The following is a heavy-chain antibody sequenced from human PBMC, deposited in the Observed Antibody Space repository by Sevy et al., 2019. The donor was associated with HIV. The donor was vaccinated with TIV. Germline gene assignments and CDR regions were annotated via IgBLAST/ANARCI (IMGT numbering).Heavy chain of an antibody. CDR2: IYHSGNT. J-gene: IGHJ5*02. V-gene: IGHV4-30-4*01. CDR1: GGSISSDEYY. CDR3: ARGVTGTTASEWFDP. D-gene: IGHD1-7*01. Sequence: SETLSLTCTVSGGSISSDEYYWSWIRQPPGKGLEWIGYIYHSGNTYYNESLKSRVSISVDTSRNQFSLKLTSVTAADTAVYYCARGVTGTTASEWFDPWGQGTLVTVSS.